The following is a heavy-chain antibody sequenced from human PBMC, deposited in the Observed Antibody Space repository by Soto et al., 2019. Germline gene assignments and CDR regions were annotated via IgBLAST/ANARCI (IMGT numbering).Heavy chain of an antibody. D-gene: IGHD3-16*02. J-gene: IGHJ5*02. V-gene: IGHV4-34*01. Sequence: PSETLSLTCAVYGGSFSGYYWSWIRQPPGKGLEWIGEINHSGSTNYNPSLKSRVTISVDTSKNQFSLKLSSVTAADTAVYYCARVRPFGGVIAWGQGTLVTVSS. CDR1: GGSFSGYY. CDR3: ARVRPFGGVIA. CDR2: INHSGST.